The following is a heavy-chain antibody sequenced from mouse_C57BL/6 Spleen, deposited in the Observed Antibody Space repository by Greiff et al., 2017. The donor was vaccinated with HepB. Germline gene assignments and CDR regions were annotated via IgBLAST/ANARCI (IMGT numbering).Heavy chain of an antibody. D-gene: IGHD4-1*01. CDR1: GYTFTSYW. Sequence: QVQLQQPGAELVKPGASVKLSCKASGYTFTSYWMHWVKQRPGQGLEWIGMIHPNSGSTNYNEKFKSKATLTVDKSSSTAYMQLSSLTSEDSAVYYCARRETGTAWFAYWGQGTLSLSLQ. V-gene: IGHV1-64*01. CDR3: ARRETGTAWFAY. J-gene: IGHJ3*01. CDR2: IHPNSGST.